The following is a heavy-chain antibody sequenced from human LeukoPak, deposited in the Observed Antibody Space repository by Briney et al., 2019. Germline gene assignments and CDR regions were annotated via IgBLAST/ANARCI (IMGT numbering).Heavy chain of an antibody. Sequence: PGGSLRLSCAASEFTFSSYSMNWVRQAPGKGLEWVSYIRSSTSTIYYADSVKGRFTISRDNAKNSLYLQMSSLRDEDTAVYYCARATYHGILSFFDYWGQGTLVTVSS. CDR3: ARATYHGILSFFDY. CDR2: IRSSTSTI. CDR1: EFTFSSYS. V-gene: IGHV3-48*02. D-gene: IGHD3-9*01. J-gene: IGHJ4*02.